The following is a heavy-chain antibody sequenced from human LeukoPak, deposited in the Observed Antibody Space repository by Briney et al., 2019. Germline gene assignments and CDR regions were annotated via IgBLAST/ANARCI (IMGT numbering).Heavy chain of an antibody. D-gene: IGHD3-10*01. V-gene: IGHV3-74*01. CDR3: AKVPYSDYGSGRPPFMDA. CDR1: GFTFGNSW. J-gene: IGHJ6*02. CDR2: INADGTTT. Sequence: GGSLRLSCAASGFTFGNSWVHWVRQAPGKGLVWVSLINADGTTTTYADSVKGRFTISRDNSKSTLYLQMNSLRAEDTAVYYCAKVPYSDYGSGRPPFMDAWGQGTTVAISS.